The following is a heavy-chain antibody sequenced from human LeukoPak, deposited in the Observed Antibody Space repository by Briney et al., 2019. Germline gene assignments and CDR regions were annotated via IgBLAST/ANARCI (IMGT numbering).Heavy chain of an antibody. D-gene: IGHD6-13*01. Sequence: GVSLKISCKGSGYSFTSYWISWVRQMPGKGLEWMGRIDPSDSYTNYSPSFQGHVTISADKSISTAYLQWSSLKASDTAMYYCARQIAAGTWDLDYWGQGTLVTVSS. J-gene: IGHJ4*02. CDR3: ARQIAAGTWDLDY. V-gene: IGHV5-10-1*01. CDR2: IDPSDSYT. CDR1: GYSFTSYW.